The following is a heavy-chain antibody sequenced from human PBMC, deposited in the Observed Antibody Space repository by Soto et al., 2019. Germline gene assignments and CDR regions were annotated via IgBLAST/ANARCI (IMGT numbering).Heavy chain of an antibody. CDR1: GGTFSSYA. J-gene: IGHJ3*02. D-gene: IGHD2-15*01. Sequence: SVKVSCKASGGTFSSYAISWVRQASGQGLEWMGGIIPIFGTANYAQKFQGRVTITADESTSTAYMELSSLRSEGTAVYYCAREEHIVVVVASPSIDAFDIWGQGTMVTVSS. V-gene: IGHV1-69*13. CDR3: AREEHIVVVVASPSIDAFDI. CDR2: IIPIFGTA.